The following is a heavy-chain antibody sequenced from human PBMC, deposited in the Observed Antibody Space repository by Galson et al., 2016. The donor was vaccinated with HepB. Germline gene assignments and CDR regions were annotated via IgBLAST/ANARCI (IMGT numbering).Heavy chain of an antibody. J-gene: IGHJ4*02. CDR2: IWYDGSNK. CDR3: ARDITVAGTVSDY. D-gene: IGHD6-19*01. CDR1: GFTFSSYG. V-gene: IGHV3-33*01. Sequence: SLRLSCAASGFTFSSYGIHWVRQAPGKGLEWVAVIWYDGSNKYYADSVKGRFTISRDNSKNTLYLQMNSLRVEDTAVYYCARDITVAGTVSDYWGQGTLGTASS.